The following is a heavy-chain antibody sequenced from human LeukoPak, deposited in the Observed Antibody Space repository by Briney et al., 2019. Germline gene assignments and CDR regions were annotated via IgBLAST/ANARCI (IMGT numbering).Heavy chain of an antibody. D-gene: IGHD2-2*01. Sequence: SETLSLTCTVSGGSISSGSYYWGWIRQPPGKGLEWLGSIYYSGSTYYNPSLKSRVTISVDTSKNQFSLKLSSVTAADTAVYYCARLGYCSSTSCLLIDYWGQGTLVTVSS. CDR1: GGSISSGSYY. V-gene: IGHV4-39*01. J-gene: IGHJ4*02. CDR3: ARLGYCSSTSCLLIDY. CDR2: IYYSGST.